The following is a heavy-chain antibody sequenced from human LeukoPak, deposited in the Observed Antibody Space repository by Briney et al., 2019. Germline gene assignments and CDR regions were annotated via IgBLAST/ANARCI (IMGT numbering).Heavy chain of an antibody. J-gene: IGHJ3*02. V-gene: IGHV4-39*07. CDR3: AKSNGYGLVDI. Sequence: SETLSLTCTVSGGSISSYYWGWVRQPPGKGLEWIGNIFYSGSTYYSPSLKSRVTISLDTSRNQFSLRLNSVTAADTAVYYCAKSNGYGLVDIWGQGTMVTVSS. D-gene: IGHD3-10*01. CDR1: GGSISSYY. CDR2: IFYSGST.